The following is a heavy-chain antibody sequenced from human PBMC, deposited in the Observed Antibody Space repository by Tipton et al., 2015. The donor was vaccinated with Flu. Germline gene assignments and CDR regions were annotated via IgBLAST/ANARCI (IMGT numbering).Heavy chain of an antibody. Sequence: TLSLTCTVSGGSISSSSYYWGWIRQPPGKGLEWIGSIYYSGSTYYNPSLKSRVTISVDTSKNQFSLKLSCVTAADTAVYYCAREAQGSAFVYWGQGTLVTVSS. CDR2: IYYSGST. V-gene: IGHV4-39*07. CDR3: AREAQGSAFVY. D-gene: IGHD3-10*01. CDR1: GGSISSSSYY. J-gene: IGHJ4*02.